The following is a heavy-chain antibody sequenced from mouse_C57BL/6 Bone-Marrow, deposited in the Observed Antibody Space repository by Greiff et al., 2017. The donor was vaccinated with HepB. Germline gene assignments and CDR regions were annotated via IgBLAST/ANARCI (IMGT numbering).Heavy chain of an antibody. CDR2: INPNNGGT. Sequence: VQLQQSGPELVKPGASVKISCKASGYTFTDYYMNWVKQSHGKSLEWIGDINPNNGGTSYNQKFKGKATLTVDKSSSTAYMELRSLTSEDSAVYYCARGVTTKDYYAMDYWGQGTSVTVSS. V-gene: IGHV1-26*01. CDR1: GYTFTDYY. CDR3: ARGVTTKDYYAMDY. J-gene: IGHJ4*01. D-gene: IGHD2-2*01.